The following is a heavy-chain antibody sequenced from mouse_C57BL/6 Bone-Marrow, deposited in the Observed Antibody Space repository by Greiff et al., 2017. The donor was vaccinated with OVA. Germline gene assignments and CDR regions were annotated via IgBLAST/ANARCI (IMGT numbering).Heavy chain of an antibody. CDR2: IYPGSGST. Sequence: QVQLQQPGAELVKPGASVKMSCKASGYTFTSYWITWVKQRPGQGLEWIGDIYPGSGSTNYNEKFKSKATLTVDTSSSTAYMQLSSLTSEDSAVYYCARVYDGYYVGAMDYWGQGTSVTVSA. V-gene: IGHV1-55*01. J-gene: IGHJ4*01. D-gene: IGHD2-3*01. CDR3: ARVYDGYYVGAMDY. CDR1: GYTFTSYW.